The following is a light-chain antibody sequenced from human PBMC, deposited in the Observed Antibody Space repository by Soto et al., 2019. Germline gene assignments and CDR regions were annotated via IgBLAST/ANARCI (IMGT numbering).Light chain of an antibody. Sequence: QSALTQPPSVSGSPGQSVTISCTGTSSDVGGYNFVSWYQQHPGKVPKTMIYEVSKRPSGVPDRFSGSKSGNTASLTVSGLQAEDEADYYCSSFGGGNKVLFGGGTKLTVL. CDR1: SSDVGGYNF. J-gene: IGLJ3*02. CDR2: EVS. V-gene: IGLV2-8*01. CDR3: SSFGGGNKVL.